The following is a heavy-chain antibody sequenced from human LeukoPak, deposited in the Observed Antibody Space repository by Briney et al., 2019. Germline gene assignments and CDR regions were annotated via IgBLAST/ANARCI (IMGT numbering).Heavy chain of an antibody. CDR2: ISYDGSNK. CDR3: ARAIVVVDNFDY. V-gene: IGHV3-30-3*01. D-gene: IGHD3-22*01. CDR1: GFTFSSYA. J-gene: IGHJ4*02. Sequence: PGGSLRLSCAASGFTFSSYAMHWVRQAPGKGLEWVAVISYDGSNKYYADSVKGRFTISRDNSKNTLYLQMNSLRAEDTAVYYCARAIVVVDNFDYWGQGTPGHRLL.